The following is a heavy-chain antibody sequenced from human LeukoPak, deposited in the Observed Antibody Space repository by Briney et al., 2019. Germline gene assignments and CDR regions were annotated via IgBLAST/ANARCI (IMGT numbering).Heavy chain of an antibody. D-gene: IGHD4-17*01. Sequence: PGGSLRLSCAASGFIFSSYAMHWVRQAPGKGLEWVAVISYDGSNKYFADSVRGRFTISRDNSKNTLYLQMNSLRAEDTAVYYCAREGPLRNYGDYGLGIDYWGREPWSPSPQ. J-gene: IGHJ4*02. CDR3: AREGPLRNYGDYGLGIDY. V-gene: IGHV3-30*04. CDR1: GFIFSSYA. CDR2: ISYDGSNK.